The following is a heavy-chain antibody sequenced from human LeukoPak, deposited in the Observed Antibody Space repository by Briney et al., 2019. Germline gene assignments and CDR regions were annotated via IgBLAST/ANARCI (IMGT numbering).Heavy chain of an antibody. V-gene: IGHV4-34*01. Sequence: KPSETLSLTCAVYGGSFSGYYWSWIRQPPGKGLEWIAEINHSGSANYNPSLKSRVTISVDKSKNQFSLKLSSVTAADTAVYYCARDFYDSGSPRSFDYWGQGTLVTVSS. J-gene: IGHJ4*02. D-gene: IGHD3-10*01. CDR2: INHSGSA. CDR1: GGSFSGYY. CDR3: ARDFYDSGSPRSFDY.